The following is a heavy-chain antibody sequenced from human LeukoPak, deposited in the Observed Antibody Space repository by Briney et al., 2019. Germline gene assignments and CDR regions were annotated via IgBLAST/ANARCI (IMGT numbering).Heavy chain of an antibody. D-gene: IGHD3/OR15-3a*01. V-gene: IGHV1-69*05. Sequence: ASVKVSCKASGGTLSSYAISWVRQAPGQGLEWMGGIIPIFGTANYAQKFQGRVTITTDESTSTAYMELSSLRSEDTAVYYCARGRDYYFDYWGQGTPVTVSS. J-gene: IGHJ4*02. CDR2: IIPIFGTA. CDR3: ARGRDYYFDY. CDR1: GGTLSSYA.